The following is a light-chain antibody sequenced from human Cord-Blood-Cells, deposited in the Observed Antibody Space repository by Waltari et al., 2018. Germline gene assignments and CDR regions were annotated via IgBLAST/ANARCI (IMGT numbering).Light chain of an antibody. CDR3: QQYYSTPIT. CDR2: WAS. CDR1: QSVLYSSNNKNY. V-gene: IGKV4-1*01. J-gene: IGKJ5*01. Sequence: DIVMTQSPDSLAVSLGERATINCKSSQSVLYSSNNKNYLAWYQKKPGQPPKLLIYWASTRESGVPDRFSGSGSVTDFTLTISSLQAEDVSVYYCQQYYSTPITFGQGTRLEIK.